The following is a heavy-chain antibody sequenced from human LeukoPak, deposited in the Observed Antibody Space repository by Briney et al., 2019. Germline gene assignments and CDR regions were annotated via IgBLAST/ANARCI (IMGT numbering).Heavy chain of an antibody. J-gene: IGHJ6*02. CDR2: ISYIGSP. V-gene: IGHV4-30-4*01. CDR3: ARADVYYHSGGLDA. Sequence: PSETLSLTCTVSDGTTTSSDYLWTWIRQSPGKGLEWLGYISYIGSPYYSPSLKGRISISLDTSKNQFSLNLSSVTASDTAVYYCARADVYYHSGGLDAWGQGTTVTVPS. D-gene: IGHD3-10*01. CDR1: DGTTTSSDYL.